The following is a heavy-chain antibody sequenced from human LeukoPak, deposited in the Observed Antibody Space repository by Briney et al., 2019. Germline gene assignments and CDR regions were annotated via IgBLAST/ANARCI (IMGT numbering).Heavy chain of an antibody. D-gene: IGHD5-24*01. CDR3: ARGGWVQQKYYMDV. J-gene: IGHJ6*03. V-gene: IGHV1-69*05. CDR2: IIPIFATT. Sequence: ASVKVSCKASGGTFNSYAISWVRQAPGQGLEWMGGIIPIFATTNHAQKFQGRVTITTDESRITAYMELSSLRSEDTAVYYCARGGWVQQKYYMDVWGKGTTVTVSS. CDR1: GGTFNSYA.